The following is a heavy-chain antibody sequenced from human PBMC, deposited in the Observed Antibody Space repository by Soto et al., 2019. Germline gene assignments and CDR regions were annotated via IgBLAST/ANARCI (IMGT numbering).Heavy chain of an antibody. CDR2: RSHDGVT. CDR3: ARNGDCTSPGCIVGWFDA. J-gene: IGHJ5*02. D-gene: IGHD2-8*01. V-gene: IGHV4-4*02. CDR1: SGSIDNVSG. Sequence: SETLSLTCAVASGSIDNVSGWRGVRLSPGKGLEWVGERSHDGVTNYNPSLEGRVTISIDKSKNQFYLDLNSVTAADTAMYYCARNGDCTSPGCIVGWFDAWGPGTLVTVS.